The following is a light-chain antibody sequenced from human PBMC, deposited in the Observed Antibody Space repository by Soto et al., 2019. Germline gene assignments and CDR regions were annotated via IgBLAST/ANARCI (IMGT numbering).Light chain of an antibody. CDR1: QSINKW. Sequence: DIKMTQSPSTLSASPGDRVIITCRASQSINKWLAWYQQRPGEAHKLLIYQASHLQSGVPSRFSGSGSETEFSLTISILQPADFATYYCQHYSHYPWTFGQGTKVEIK. V-gene: IGKV1-5*03. CDR3: QHYSHYPWT. J-gene: IGKJ1*01. CDR2: QAS.